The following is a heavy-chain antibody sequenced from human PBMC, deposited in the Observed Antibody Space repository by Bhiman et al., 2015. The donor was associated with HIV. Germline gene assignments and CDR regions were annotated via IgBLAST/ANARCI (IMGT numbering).Heavy chain of an antibody. J-gene: IGHJ6*03. Sequence: VQLVESGGGLVQPGGSLRLSCAASGFTFSSHDMHWVRQATGKGLEWVSAIGFAGDTYYSGSVKGRFTISRESAKNSLYLQMNSLRAGDTAVYYCARGVHFKLGYYMDVWGKGATVTVSS. D-gene: IGHD3-10*01. CDR1: GFTFSSHD. CDR2: IGFAGDT. V-gene: IGHV3-13*01. CDR3: ARGVHFKLGYYMDV.